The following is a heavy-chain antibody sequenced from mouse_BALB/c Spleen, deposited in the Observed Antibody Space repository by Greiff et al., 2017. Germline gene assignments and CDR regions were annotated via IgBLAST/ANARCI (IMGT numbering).Heavy chain of an antibody. D-gene: IGHD2-10*02. V-gene: IGHV1-4*01. J-gene: IGHJ1*01. CDR1: GYTFTSYT. CDR2: INPSSGYT. Sequence: QVQLKQSGAELARPGASVKMSCTASGYTFTSYTMHWVKQRPGQGLEWIGYINPSSGYTNYNQKFKDKATLTADKSSSTAYMQLSSLTSEDSAVYYCARSGYGNYDWYFDVWGAGTTVTVSS. CDR3: ARSGYGNYDWYFDV.